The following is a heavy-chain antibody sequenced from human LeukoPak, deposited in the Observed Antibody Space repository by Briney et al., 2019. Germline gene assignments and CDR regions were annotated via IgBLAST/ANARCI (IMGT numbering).Heavy chain of an antibody. CDR3: ARGRSFWSGYYPHDY. D-gene: IGHD3-3*01. CDR2: INHSGST. V-gene: IGHV4-34*01. Sequence: PSETLSLTCAVYGGSFSGYYWSWVRQPPGKGLEWIGEINHSGSTNYNPSLKSRVTISVETSNNPFSLKLSSVTAADTAVYYCARGRSFWSGYYPHDYWGQGTLVTVSS. CDR1: GGSFSGYY. J-gene: IGHJ4*02.